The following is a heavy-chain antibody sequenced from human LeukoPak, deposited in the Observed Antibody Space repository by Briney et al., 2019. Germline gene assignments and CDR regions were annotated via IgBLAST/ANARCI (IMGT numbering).Heavy chain of an antibody. CDR1: GFTFSTHT. CDR3: AREWNYYDSSAPGD. J-gene: IGHJ4*02. Sequence: PGGSLRLSCAGAGFTFSTHTINWVRQAPGKGLEWVSSISSSSAYIYYADSVKGRFTISRNNAKNSLYLQMNSLRAEDTAVYYCAREWNYYDSSAPGDWGQGTLVTVSS. V-gene: IGHV3-21*01. D-gene: IGHD3-22*01. CDR2: ISSSSAYI.